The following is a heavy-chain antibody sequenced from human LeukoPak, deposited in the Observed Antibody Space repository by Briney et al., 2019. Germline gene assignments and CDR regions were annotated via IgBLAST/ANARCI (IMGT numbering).Heavy chain of an antibody. D-gene: IGHD2-21*02. CDR3: AKSLYCDGDCP. CDR2: MSHGGGA. J-gene: IGHJ5*02. V-gene: IGHV4-34*01. Sequence: PSETLSLTCAAYGGSFSSLYWSWIRQSPGKGLEWIGEMSHGGGAKYNPSLKARVTISLDTSKNQFSLRLNSVTAADTAVYYCAKSLYCDGDCPWGQGTLVTVSS. CDR1: GGSFSSLY.